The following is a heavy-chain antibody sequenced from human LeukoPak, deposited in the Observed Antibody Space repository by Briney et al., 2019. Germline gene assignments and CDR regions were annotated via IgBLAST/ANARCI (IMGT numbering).Heavy chain of an antibody. J-gene: IGHJ3*02. CDR3: VDYGSGSYAFHI. V-gene: IGHV3-23*01. CDR1: GFSFNIYA. Sequence: GSLRLSCAASGFSFNIYAMIWVRQAPGKGLGWVSGITYNGDGTSYADSVKGRFTISRDNSKNMLFLQMNSLRVEDTAIYYCVDYGSGSYAFHIWGQGTMVTVSS. D-gene: IGHD3-10*01. CDR2: ITYNGDGT.